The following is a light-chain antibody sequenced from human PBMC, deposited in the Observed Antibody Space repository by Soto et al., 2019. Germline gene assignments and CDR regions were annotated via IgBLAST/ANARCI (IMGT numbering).Light chain of an antibody. CDR3: RQRYSTPTT. Sequence: VMTQPPATLSSSAGKRATLSCRASESVAFHLAWYQQKPGQAPSLLIYDASVRATGTPARSSGRGSGTYFTLAISIQPPDYATLYCRQRYSTPTTFGQGTRLEIK. V-gene: IGKV3-11*01. J-gene: IGKJ5*01. CDR2: DAS. CDR1: ESVAFH.